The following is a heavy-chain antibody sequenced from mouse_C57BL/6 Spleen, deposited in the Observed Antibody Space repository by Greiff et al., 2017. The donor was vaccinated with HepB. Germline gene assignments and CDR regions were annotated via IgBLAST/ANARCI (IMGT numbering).Heavy chain of an antibody. CDR2: IDPENGDT. CDR3: TTSITTVVATRAY. J-gene: IGHJ3*01. Sequence: VQLQQSGAELVRPGASVKLSCTASGFNIKDDYMHWVKQRPEQGLEWIGWIDPENGDTEYASKFQGKATITADTSSNTAYLQLSSLTSEDTAVYYCTTSITTVVATRAYWGQGTLVTVSA. CDR1: GFNIKDDY. D-gene: IGHD1-1*01. V-gene: IGHV14-4*01.